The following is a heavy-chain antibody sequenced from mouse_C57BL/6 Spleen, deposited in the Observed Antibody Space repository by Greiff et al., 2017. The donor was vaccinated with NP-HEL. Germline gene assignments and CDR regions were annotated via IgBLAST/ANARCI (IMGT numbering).Heavy chain of an antibody. CDR3: ARGSDSNPAWFAY. V-gene: IGHV3-1*01. CDR1: GYSITSGYD. J-gene: IGHJ3*01. CDR2: ISYSGST. D-gene: IGHD2-5*01. Sequence: DVKLQESGPGMVKPSQSLSLTCTVTGYSITSGYDWHWIRHFPGNKLEWMGYISYSGSTNYNPSLKSRISITHDTSKNHFFLKLNSVTTEDTATYYCARGSDSNPAWFAYWGQGTLVTVSA.